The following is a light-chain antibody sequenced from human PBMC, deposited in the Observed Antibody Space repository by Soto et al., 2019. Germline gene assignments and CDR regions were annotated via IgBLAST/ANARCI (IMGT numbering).Light chain of an antibody. CDR2: SAS. J-gene: IGKJ4*01. CDR1: QDIAGY. CDR3: QQYNHHPLT. Sequence: DVRMTQSPSSLYASVGDSVTISCRASQDIAGYLAWFQQKPGKAPRSLIFSASTLHSGVPSRFSGSASGTDFTLTITNLQPEDFATYYCQQYNHHPLTFGGGTKVEIK. V-gene: IGKV1-16*01.